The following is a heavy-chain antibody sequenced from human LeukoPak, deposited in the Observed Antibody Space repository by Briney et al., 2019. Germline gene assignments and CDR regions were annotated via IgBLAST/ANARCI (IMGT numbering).Heavy chain of an antibody. J-gene: IGHJ6*02. CDR2: IYYSGTT. Sequence: PSQTLSLTCAVSGGSISSGGYSWSWIRQPPGKGLEWIGYIYYSGTTNYNPSLKSRVTISVDTSKNQFSLKLNSVTAADTAVYYCAREDPRTKVPEGMDVWGQGTTVTVSS. CDR3: AREDPRTKVPEGMDV. V-gene: IGHV4-61*08. D-gene: IGHD4/OR15-4a*01. CDR1: GGSISSGGYS.